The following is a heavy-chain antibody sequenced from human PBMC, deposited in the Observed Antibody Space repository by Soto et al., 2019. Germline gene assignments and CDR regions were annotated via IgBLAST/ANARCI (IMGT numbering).Heavy chain of an antibody. CDR3: ASLSGYCSGGSCYKGDY. J-gene: IGHJ4*02. Sequence: EVQLVESGGGLVKPGGSLRLSCAASGFTFSSYSMNWVRQAPGKGLEWVSSISSSSSYIYYADSVKGRFTISRDNAKNSLYLQMNGLRAEDTAVYYCASLSGYCSGGSCYKGDYWGQGTLVTVSS. CDR2: ISSSSSYI. CDR1: GFTFSSYS. V-gene: IGHV3-21*01. D-gene: IGHD2-15*01.